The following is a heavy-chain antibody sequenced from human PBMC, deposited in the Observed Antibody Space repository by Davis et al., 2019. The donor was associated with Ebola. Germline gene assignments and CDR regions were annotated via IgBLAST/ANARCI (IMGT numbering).Heavy chain of an antibody. CDR2: INPNSGGT. V-gene: IGHV1-2*02. J-gene: IGHJ4*02. CDR1: GYIFTGYY. D-gene: IGHD6-6*01. CDR3: ARNGEYSSSSGAFWSGTIDY. Sequence: ASVQVSCKASGYIFTGYYIHWVRQAPGQGPEWMGWINPNSGGTNYAQNFQGRVTMTRDTSISTACMELSRLRSDDTAIYYCARNGEYSSSSGAFWSGTIDYWGQGTLVTVSS.